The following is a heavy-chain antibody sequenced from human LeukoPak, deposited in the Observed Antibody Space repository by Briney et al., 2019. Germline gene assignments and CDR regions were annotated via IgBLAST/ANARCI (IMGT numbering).Heavy chain of an antibody. J-gene: IGHJ4*02. CDR3: ARDYYGSGSYYLLYYFDY. Sequence: GGSLRLSCAASGVTFRIYIMNGVRQAPGKGLEGVSSISRSKSYIYHADSVKGRFTISRDNAKNSLYLQMNSLRAEDTAVYYCARDYYGSGSYYLLYYFDYWGQGTLVTVSS. CDR1: GVTFRIYI. V-gene: IGHV3-21*01. D-gene: IGHD3-10*01. CDR2: ISRSKSYI.